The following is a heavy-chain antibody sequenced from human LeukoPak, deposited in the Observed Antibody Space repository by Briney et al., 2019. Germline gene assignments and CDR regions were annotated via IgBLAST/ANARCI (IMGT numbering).Heavy chain of an antibody. D-gene: IGHD3/OR15-3a*01. CDR1: GFTFSSYS. J-gene: IGHJ4*02. Sequence: GGSLRLSCAASGFTFSSYSMNWVRQAPGKGLEWVSYISTSGSYIYYADSVKGRFTISRDNAKNSLYLQMNSLRGEDTAVYYCAKRDYYESNDFYPLFDYWGQGTLVTVSS. V-gene: IGHV3-21*04. CDR3: AKRDYYESNDFYPLFDY. CDR2: ISTSGSYI.